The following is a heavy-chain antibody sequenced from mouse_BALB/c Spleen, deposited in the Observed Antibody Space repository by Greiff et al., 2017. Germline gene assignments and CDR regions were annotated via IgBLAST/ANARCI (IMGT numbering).Heavy chain of an antibody. CDR1: GYTFTSYW. J-gene: IGHJ3*01. Sequence: VQLQQPGAELVKPGASVKLSCKASGYTFTSYWMHWVKQRPGQGLEWIGEIDPSDSYTNYNQKFKGKATLTVDKSSSTAYMQLSSLTSEDSAVYYCARETGFAYWGQGTLVTVSA. CDR2: IDPSDSYT. V-gene: IGHV1-69*02. CDR3: ARETGFAY.